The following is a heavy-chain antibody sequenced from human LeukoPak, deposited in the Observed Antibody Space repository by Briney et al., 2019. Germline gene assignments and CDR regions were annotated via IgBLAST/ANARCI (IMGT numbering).Heavy chain of an antibody. Sequence: GRSLRLFCAASGFTFSSYAMHWVRQATGKGVEWVAVISYDGSNKYYADCVKGRFNISRDNSKNTLYVQMNSLRADDTAVYYWASVRYCSSTSCYWGAFDYWGQGTLVTVSS. CDR1: GFTFSSYA. CDR2: ISYDGSNK. V-gene: IGHV3-30*14. D-gene: IGHD2-2*01. CDR3: ASVRYCSSTSCYWGAFDY. J-gene: IGHJ4*02.